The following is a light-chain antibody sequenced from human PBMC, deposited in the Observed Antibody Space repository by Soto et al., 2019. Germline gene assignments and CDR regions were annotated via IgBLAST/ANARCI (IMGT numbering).Light chain of an antibody. CDR1: QSVSSSY. CDR2: GAS. V-gene: IGKV3-15*01. Sequence: EIVLTQSPGTLSLSPGERATLSCRASQSVSSSYLAWYQQKPGQAPRLLLYGASTRATGIPARFSASGSGTDFTLTISSLQSEDFAVYFCQQYNEWPPLTFGGGTKVDIK. J-gene: IGKJ4*01. CDR3: QQYNEWPPLT.